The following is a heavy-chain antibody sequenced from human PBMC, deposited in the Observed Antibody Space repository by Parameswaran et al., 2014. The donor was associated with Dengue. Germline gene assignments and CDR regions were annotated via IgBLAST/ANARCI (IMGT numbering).Heavy chain of an antibody. V-gene: IGHV1-69*01. CDR2: IIPIFGTA. J-gene: IGHJ4*02. Sequence: VRQAPGQGLEWMGGIIPIFGTANYAQKFQGRVTITADESTSTAYMELSSLRSEDTAVYYCARTPDYWGQGTLVTVSS. CDR3: ARTPDY.